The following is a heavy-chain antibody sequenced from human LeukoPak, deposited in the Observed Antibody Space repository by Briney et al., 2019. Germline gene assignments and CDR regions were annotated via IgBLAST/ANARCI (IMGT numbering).Heavy chain of an antibody. CDR1: GGSISSSSYY. Sequence: SETLSLTCTVSGGSISSSSYYWGWIRQPPGKGLEWIGSIYYSGSTYYNPSLKSRVTMSVDTSKNQFSLKLSSVTAADTAVYYCARCVTMIGKRRLDPWGQGTLVTVSS. CDR2: IYYSGST. CDR3: ARCVTMIGKRRLDP. V-gene: IGHV4-39*07. D-gene: IGHD3-22*01. J-gene: IGHJ5*02.